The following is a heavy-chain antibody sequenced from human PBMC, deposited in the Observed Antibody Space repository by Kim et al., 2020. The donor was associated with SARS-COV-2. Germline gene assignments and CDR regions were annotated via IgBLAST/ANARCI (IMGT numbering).Heavy chain of an antibody. CDR3: SGGGFDL. V-gene: IGHV4-34*01. Sequence: SETLSLTCAVSVGSFRNYYWSWIRQPPATGLEWIGDITHSGYTKYNPSLKSRVTISVDTSKNQFSLKLNSVTAADTAVYFCSGGGFDLWGRGTLVTVSS. CDR2: ITHSGYT. J-gene: IGHJ2*01. CDR1: VGSFRNYY.